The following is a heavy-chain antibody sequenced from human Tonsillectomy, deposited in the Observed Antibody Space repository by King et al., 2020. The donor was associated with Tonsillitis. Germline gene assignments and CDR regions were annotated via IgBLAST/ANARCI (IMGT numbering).Heavy chain of an antibody. CDR2: INHSGCI. D-gene: IGHD2-21*01. Sequence: VQLQQWGAGLLKPSETLSLTCAVYGASFSAYYWSWIRQPPGKGLEWIGEINHSGCINYNPSLKSRVTITVDTSKNQFSLKLSSVTAADTALYYCASRWGLGAFDIWGQGTMVTVSS. J-gene: IGHJ3*02. V-gene: IGHV4-34*01. CDR1: GASFSAYY. CDR3: ASRWGLGAFDI.